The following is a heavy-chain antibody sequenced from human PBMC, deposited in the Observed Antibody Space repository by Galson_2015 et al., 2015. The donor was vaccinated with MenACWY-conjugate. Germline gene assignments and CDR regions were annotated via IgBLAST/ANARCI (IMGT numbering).Heavy chain of an antibody. Sequence: SLRLSCAASGFTFSSYGMHWVRQAPGKGLEWVAVISFDGSKKYYADSVKGRFTISRDNSNKKLYLQMNSLRAEDTAVYYCAKFYSTRGGDYWGQGTLVTVSS. J-gene: IGHJ4*02. V-gene: IGHV3-30*18. CDR2: ISFDGSKK. D-gene: IGHD6-13*01. CDR3: AKFYSTRGGDY. CDR1: GFTFSSYG.